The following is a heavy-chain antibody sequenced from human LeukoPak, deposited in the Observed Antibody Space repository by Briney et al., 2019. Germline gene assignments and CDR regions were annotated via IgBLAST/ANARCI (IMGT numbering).Heavy chain of an antibody. J-gene: IGHJ4*02. V-gene: IGHV3-30*18. CDR1: GFTFSSYG. CDR2: ISYDGSNK. D-gene: IGHD3-22*01. CDR3: AKDYYDSSGYSPYDY. Sequence: GGSLRLSCAASGFTFSSYGMHRVRQAPGKGLEWVAVISYDGSNKYYADSVKGRFTISRDNSKNTLYLQMNSLRAEDTAVYYCAKDYYDSSGYSPYDYWGQGTLVTVSS.